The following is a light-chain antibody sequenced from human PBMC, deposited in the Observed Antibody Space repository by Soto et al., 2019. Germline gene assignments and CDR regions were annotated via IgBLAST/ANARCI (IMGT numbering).Light chain of an antibody. J-gene: IGKJ1*01. CDR1: ESIGSH. CDR3: HQYHYWWT. V-gene: IGKV3-15*01. CDR2: ETT. Sequence: EIVMTQSPATLSVSPGEGATLSCRASESIGSHLAWYQQKPGQAPRRHIYETTTRATGISARFSGSGSRTEFTRTISSLQSEDFAVYYCHQYHYWWTFGQGTRVDIK.